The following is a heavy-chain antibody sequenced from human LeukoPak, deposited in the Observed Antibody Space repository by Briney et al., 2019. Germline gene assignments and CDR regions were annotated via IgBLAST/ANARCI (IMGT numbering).Heavy chain of an antibody. CDR2: ISGSGGST. J-gene: IGHJ4*02. Sequence: PGGSLRLSCAASGFTFSSYAMSCVRQAPGKGLEWVSAISGSGGSTYYAESVKGRFTISRDNSKNTLYLQMNSLRAEDTAVYYCAKGLLRYFDWSGYYFDYWGQGTLVTVSS. D-gene: IGHD3-9*01. V-gene: IGHV3-23*01. CDR1: GFTFSSYA. CDR3: AKGLLRYFDWSGYYFDY.